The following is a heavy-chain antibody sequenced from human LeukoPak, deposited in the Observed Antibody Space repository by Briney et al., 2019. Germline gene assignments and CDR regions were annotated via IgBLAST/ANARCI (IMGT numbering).Heavy chain of an antibody. D-gene: IGHD3-10*01. CDR2: ISGSGGST. CDR1: GFTFSSYA. J-gene: IGHJ5*02. V-gene: IGHV3-23*01. CDR3: ARDEYGSGSGNWFDP. Sequence: GGSLRLSCAASGFTFSSYAMSWVRQAPGKGLEWVSAISGSGGSTYYADSVKGRFTISRDNAKNSLYLQMNSLRAEDTAVYYCARDEYGSGSGNWFDPWGQGTLVTVSS.